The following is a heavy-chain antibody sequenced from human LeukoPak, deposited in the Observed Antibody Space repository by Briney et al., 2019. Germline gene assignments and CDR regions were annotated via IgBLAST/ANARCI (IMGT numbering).Heavy chain of an antibody. J-gene: IGHJ6*02. V-gene: IGHV3-30*03. D-gene: IGHD4-17*01. CDR1: GFTFSAYA. CDR2: MSYDGGNK. Sequence: GGSLRLSCTASGFTFSAYAMHWVRQAPGKGLEWVAVMSYDGGNKYYADSVKGRFTISRDNSKNTLYLQMNSLRAEDTAVYYCATGYGDYEEYYYYGMDVWGQGTTVTVSS. CDR3: ATGYGDYEEYYYYGMDV.